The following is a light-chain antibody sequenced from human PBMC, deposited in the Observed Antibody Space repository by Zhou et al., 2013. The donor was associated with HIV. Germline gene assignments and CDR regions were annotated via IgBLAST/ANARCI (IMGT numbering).Light chain of an antibody. CDR3: QQRSNWPMYT. Sequence: EILMTQSPGTLSLSPGQRATLSCRASQSVNTNVAWYQQTRGRPPRLLIYDASNRATGIPARFSGSGSGTDFTLSISSLEPEDFAVYYCQQRSNWPMYTFGQGTKLEIK. J-gene: IGKJ2*01. CDR2: DAS. CDR1: QSVNTN. V-gene: IGKV3-11*01.